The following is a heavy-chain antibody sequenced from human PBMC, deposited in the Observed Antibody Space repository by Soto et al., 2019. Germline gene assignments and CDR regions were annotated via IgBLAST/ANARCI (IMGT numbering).Heavy chain of an antibody. CDR2: IYYSGST. V-gene: IGHV4-31*03. D-gene: IGHD3-10*01. Sequence: PSETLSLTCTVSGGSISSGGYYWSWIRQHPGKGLEWIGYIYYSGSTYYNPSLKSRVTISVDTSKNQFSLKLSSVTAADTAVYYCARAGASFSTLSTSNRNIAGSSYMGIGGTGTMVTVSS. CDR3: ARAGASFSTLSTSNRNIAGSSYMGI. J-gene: IGHJ6*03. CDR1: GGSISSGGYY.